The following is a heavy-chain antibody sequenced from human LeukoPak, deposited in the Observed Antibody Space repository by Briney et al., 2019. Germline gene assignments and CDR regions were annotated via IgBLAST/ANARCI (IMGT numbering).Heavy chain of an antibody. Sequence: GESLRPSCAASGFSVSGHYMSWVRQAPGKGLQWVSILFTDGTTYYADSVRGRFAISRDSYRNTLYLHMTDLRADDTALYFCARDRPYYDKGDMDVWGQGTMVTVSS. CDR1: GFSVSGHY. J-gene: IGHJ6*02. CDR3: ARDRPYYDKGDMDV. CDR2: LFTDGTT. V-gene: IGHV3-53*01. D-gene: IGHD3-16*01.